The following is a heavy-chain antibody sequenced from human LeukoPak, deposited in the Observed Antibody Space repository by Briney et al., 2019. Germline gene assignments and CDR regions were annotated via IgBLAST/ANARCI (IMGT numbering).Heavy chain of an antibody. V-gene: IGHV4-59*08. CDR2: IYYSGST. CDR3: ARTELVRGNWFDP. CDR1: GGSISSYY. J-gene: IGHJ5*02. D-gene: IGHD6-13*01. Sequence: SETLSLTCTVSGGSISSYYWSWIRQPPGKGLAWIGYIYYSGSTNYNPSLKSRVTISVDTSKNQFSLKLSSVTAADTAVYYCARTELVRGNWFDPWGQGTLVTVSS.